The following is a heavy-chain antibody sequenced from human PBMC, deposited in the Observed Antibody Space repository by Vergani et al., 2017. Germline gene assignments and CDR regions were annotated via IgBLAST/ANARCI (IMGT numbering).Heavy chain of an antibody. D-gene: IGHD1-7*01. J-gene: IGHJ4*02. CDR3: ARGVYTWNYGYYFDY. V-gene: IGHV3-7*01. Sequence: VQLVESGGGLVQPGGSLRLSCAASGFTFSSYWMSWVRQAPGKGLEWVANIKQDGSEKYYVDSVKGRFTISRDNAKNSLYLQMNSLRAEDTAVYYCARGVYTWNYGYYFDYWGQGTLVTVSS. CDR1: GFTFSSYW. CDR2: IKQDGSEK.